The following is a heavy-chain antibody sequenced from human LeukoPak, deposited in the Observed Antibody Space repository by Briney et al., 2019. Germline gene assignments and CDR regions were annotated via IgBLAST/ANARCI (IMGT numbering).Heavy chain of an antibody. CDR1: GYDFTSYC. V-gene: IGHV5-51*01. CDR3: AREYCSGGSCDHDAFDI. D-gene: IGHD2-15*01. CDR2: IYPGDSDT. J-gene: IGHJ3*02. Sequence: GESLKIPCEGSGYDFTSYCIGLVRQMPGKGLDWMGIIYPGDSDTIYSPSFQGQVTMSVDRSTNTAYLQWSSLKASDTAMYYCAREYCSGGSCDHDAFDIWGQGTMVTVSS.